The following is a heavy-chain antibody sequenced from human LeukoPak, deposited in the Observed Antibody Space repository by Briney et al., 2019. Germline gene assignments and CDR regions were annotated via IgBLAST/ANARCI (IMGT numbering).Heavy chain of an antibody. CDR3: ARGGSSRYQYYYYYMDV. Sequence: ASVKVSCKASGYTFTSYDINWVRQATGQGLEWMGWMNPNSGNTGYAQKFQGRVTMTRNTSISTAYMELSSLRSEDTAVYYCARGGSSRYQYYYYYMDVWGKGTTVTVSS. D-gene: IGHD6-13*01. CDR2: MNPNSGNT. J-gene: IGHJ6*03. CDR1: GYTFTSYD. V-gene: IGHV1-8*01.